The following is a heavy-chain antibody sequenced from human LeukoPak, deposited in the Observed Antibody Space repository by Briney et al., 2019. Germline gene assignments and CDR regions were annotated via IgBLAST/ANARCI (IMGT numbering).Heavy chain of an antibody. CDR1: GGSISSYY. CDR3: ARALALNYDFWSGYPQFAFDI. CDR2: IYTSGST. D-gene: IGHD3-3*01. J-gene: IGHJ3*02. V-gene: IGHV4-4*07. Sequence: SKTLSLTCTVSGGSISSYYWSWIRQPAGKGLEWIGRIYTSGSTNYNPSLKSRVTISVDTSKNQFSLKLSSVTAADTAVYYCARALALNYDFWSGYPQFAFDIWGQGTMVTVSS.